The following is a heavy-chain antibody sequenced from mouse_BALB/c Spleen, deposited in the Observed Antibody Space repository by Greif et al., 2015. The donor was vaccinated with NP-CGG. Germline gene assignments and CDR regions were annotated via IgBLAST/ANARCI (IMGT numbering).Heavy chain of an antibody. D-gene: IGHD1-1*01. J-gene: IGHJ1*01. CDR2: IYPGDGDT. V-gene: IGHV1-80*01. CDR1: GYAFSSYW. Sequence: QVQLQQSGAELVRSGSSVKISCKASGYAFSSYWMNWVKQRPGQGLEWIGQIYPGDGDTNYNGKFTGKATLTADKSSSTADMQCSSLSSEDCAFYFCAREDVGTRYVDVWGAGTTVTVSS. CDR3: AREDVGTRYVDV.